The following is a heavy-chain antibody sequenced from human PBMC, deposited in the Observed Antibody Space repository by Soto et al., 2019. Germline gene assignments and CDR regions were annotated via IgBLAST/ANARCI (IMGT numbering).Heavy chain of an antibody. V-gene: IGHV3-11*01. CDR1: GFTFIDYY. D-gene: IGHD4-17*01. J-gene: IGHJ4*02. CDR2: ISSTGKNI. Sequence: QVRLVESGGDLVKPGESLRLSCVASGFTFIDYYMNWVRRAPGKGLEWISYISSTGKNIYYSDSVKGRFIVSRDNAKNSLFLQMNSLTADDTAVYYCGRSHGAGSYWGQGTRVTVSS. CDR3: GRSHGAGSY.